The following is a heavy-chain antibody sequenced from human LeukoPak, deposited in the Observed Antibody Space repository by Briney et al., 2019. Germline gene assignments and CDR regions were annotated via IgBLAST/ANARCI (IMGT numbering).Heavy chain of an antibody. CDR1: GFTSSSYS. Sequence: GSLRLSCAASGFTSSSYSMNWVRQAPGKGLEWVSSISSSSSYIYYADSVKGRFTISRDNAKNSLYLQMNSLRAEDTAVYYCATVNTHRWGYFDYWGQGTLVTVSS. D-gene: IGHD3-16*01. V-gene: IGHV3-21*01. CDR3: ATVNTHRWGYFDY. J-gene: IGHJ4*02. CDR2: ISSSSSYI.